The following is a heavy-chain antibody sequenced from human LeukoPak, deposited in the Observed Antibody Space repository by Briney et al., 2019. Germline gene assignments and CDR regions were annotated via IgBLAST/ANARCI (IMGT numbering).Heavy chain of an antibody. CDR2: IYHSGST. CDR3: ARDNPRDFLDY. D-gene: IGHD3-3*01. Sequence: SETLSLTCTVSGGSISSGGYYWSWIRQPPGKGLEWIGYIYHSGSTYYNPSLKSRVTISVDRSKNQFSLKLSSVTAADTAVYYCARDNPRDFLDYWGQGTLVTVSS. CDR1: GGSISSGGYY. J-gene: IGHJ4*02. V-gene: IGHV4-30-2*01.